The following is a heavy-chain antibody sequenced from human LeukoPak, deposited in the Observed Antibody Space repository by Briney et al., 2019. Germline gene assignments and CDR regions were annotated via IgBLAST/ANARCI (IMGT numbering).Heavy chain of an antibody. CDR2: IYYSGST. Sequence: SQTLSLTRTVSGGSISSGGYYWSWIRQHPGKGLEWIGYIYYSGSTYYNPSLKSRVTISVDTSKSQFSLKLSSVTAADTAVYYCARGAARGEVWSAFHYWGQGTLVTVSS. CDR3: ARGAARGEVWSAFHY. CDR1: GGSISSGGYY. V-gene: IGHV4-31*03. J-gene: IGHJ4*02. D-gene: IGHD6-25*01.